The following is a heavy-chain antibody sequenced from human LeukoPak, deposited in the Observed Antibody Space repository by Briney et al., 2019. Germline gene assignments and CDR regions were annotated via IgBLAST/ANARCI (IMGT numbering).Heavy chain of an antibody. D-gene: IGHD4-17*01. CDR2: INPNTGGT. J-gene: IGHJ3*02. V-gene: IGHV1-2*06. CDR1: GYTFIGYY. Sequence: ASVKVSCKASGYTFIGYYLHWVRQAPGQGLEWMGRINPNTGGTNYAQKFQGRVTMTRERSISTAYMELSRLRSEDTAVYYCARPTTVTKNAFDIWGKGQWSPSLQ. CDR3: ARPTTVTKNAFDI.